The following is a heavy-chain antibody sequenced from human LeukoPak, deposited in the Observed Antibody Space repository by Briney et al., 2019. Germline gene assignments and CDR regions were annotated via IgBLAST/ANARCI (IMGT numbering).Heavy chain of an antibody. CDR2: INSDGTT. Sequence: GGALRLSCAASGFTFSSYVMSWVRQAPGKGLEGVSIINSDGTTYYADSVKGRFTISRDNSKNTLYLQINSLRAEDTAIYYCMKYKTTVTTRAAFDRWGQGTLVTVSS. CDR1: GFTFSSYV. J-gene: IGHJ5*02. V-gene: IGHV3-23*01. D-gene: IGHD4-17*01. CDR3: MKYKTTVTTRAAFDR.